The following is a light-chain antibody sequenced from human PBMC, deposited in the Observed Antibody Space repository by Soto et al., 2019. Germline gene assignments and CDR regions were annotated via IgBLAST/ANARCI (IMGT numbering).Light chain of an antibody. Sequence: EIVVTQSPGTLALSPGERATLSCRASQSISNDHLAWYQQKPGQAPRLLIQDASNRATGIPPRFSGSGSGTDFTLTINSLEPQDSAVYYCQQRSSWPRTFGQGTKVDIK. CDR2: DAS. CDR3: QQRSSWPRT. V-gene: IGKV3-11*01. CDR1: QSISND. J-gene: IGKJ1*01.